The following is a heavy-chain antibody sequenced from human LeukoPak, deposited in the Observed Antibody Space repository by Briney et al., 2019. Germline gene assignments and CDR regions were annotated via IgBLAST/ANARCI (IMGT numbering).Heavy chain of an antibody. Sequence: SQTLSLTCAVSGGSISSGGYSWSWIRQPPGKGLEWIGYIYHSGSTYYNPSLKSRVTISVDRSKNQFSLKLSSVTAADTAVYYCARAGDIVVVPAAPGVGWFDPWGQGTLVTVSS. D-gene: IGHD2-2*01. V-gene: IGHV4-30-2*01. J-gene: IGHJ5*02. CDR1: GGSISSGGYS. CDR2: IYHSGST. CDR3: ARAGDIVVVPAAPGVGWFDP.